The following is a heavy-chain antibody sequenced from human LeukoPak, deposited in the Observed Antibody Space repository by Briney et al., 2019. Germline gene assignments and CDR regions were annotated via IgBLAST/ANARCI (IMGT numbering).Heavy chain of an antibody. Sequence: SETLSLTCSVSGGAISPYYWSGIRQPPGKGMEWSAYIYYTGDTNYNPSLKSRVTISVDTSKNQFSLTLSSVTAADTAVYYCARHHPKGYSSAWYYFDFWGQGSLVTVSS. CDR2: IYYTGDT. CDR1: GGAISPYY. J-gene: IGHJ4*02. D-gene: IGHD6-13*01. CDR3: ARHHPKGYSSAWYYFDF. V-gene: IGHV4-59*08.